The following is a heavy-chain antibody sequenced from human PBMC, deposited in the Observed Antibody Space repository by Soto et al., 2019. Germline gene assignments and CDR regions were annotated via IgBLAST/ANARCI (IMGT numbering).Heavy chain of an antibody. V-gene: IGHV3-11*06. D-gene: IGHD3-10*01. CDR2: ISSSGPYT. Sequence: QVQLVESGGGLVKPGGSLRLSCAASGFTFNDYYMSWVRQAPGKGLEWVSYISSSGPYTKYGDSVKGRFTISRDNAKNSLYLQMSSLRVEDTAVYYCARVPVSMVRRYGMDVWGQGTTVTVSS. J-gene: IGHJ6*02. CDR1: GFTFNDYY. CDR3: ARVPVSMVRRYGMDV.